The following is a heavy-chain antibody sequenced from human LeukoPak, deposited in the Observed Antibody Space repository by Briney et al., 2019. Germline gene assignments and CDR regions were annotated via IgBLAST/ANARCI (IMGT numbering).Heavy chain of an antibody. CDR1: GFTFSSYA. Sequence: GGSLRLSCAASGFTFSSYAMSWVRQAPGKGLEWVSAISGSGGSTYYADSVKGRFTISRDNAKNSLYLQMNSLRAEDTAVYYCARDSSGDYDYGMDYWGQGTLVTVSS. D-gene: IGHD5-12*01. J-gene: IGHJ4*02. CDR2: ISGSGGST. V-gene: IGHV3-23*01. CDR3: ARDSSGDYDYGMDY.